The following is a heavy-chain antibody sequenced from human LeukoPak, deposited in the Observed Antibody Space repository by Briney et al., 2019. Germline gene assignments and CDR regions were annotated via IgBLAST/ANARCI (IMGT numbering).Heavy chain of an antibody. D-gene: IGHD2-15*01. Sequence: GGSLRLSCAASGFTFSSYAMSWVRQAPGKGLEWVSAISGSGGSTYYADSVKGRFTVSRDNSKNTLYLQMNSLRAEDTAVYYCAKDHEGDIVVVVAATIEYFQHWGQGTLVTVSS. J-gene: IGHJ1*01. CDR1: GFTFSSYA. V-gene: IGHV3-23*01. CDR3: AKDHEGDIVVVVAATIEYFQH. CDR2: ISGSGGST.